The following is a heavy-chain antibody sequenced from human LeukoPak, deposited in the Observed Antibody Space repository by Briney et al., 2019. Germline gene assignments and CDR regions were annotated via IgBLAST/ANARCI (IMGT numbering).Heavy chain of an antibody. J-gene: IGHJ4*02. CDR1: GGSISSYN. D-gene: IGHD1-26*01. CDR2: IDYSGSA. Sequence: PSETLSLTCTVSGGSISSYNWNWLRQPPGQGLEWIGYIDYSGSANINPSLKSRVTLSIDTSRNQFSLKLSSVTAADTAVYYCARAGGSYSFDYWGRECGSPPPQ. V-gene: IGHV4-59*01. CDR3: ARAGGSYSFDY.